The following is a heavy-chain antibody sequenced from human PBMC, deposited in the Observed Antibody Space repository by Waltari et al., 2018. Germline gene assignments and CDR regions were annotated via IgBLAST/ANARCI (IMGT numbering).Heavy chain of an antibody. CDR3: ARAGLGSPSQWLQLFDS. D-gene: IGHD5-12*01. V-gene: IGHV3-53*01. CDR1: GFRVRSNY. J-gene: IGHJ4*02. Sequence: EVQLVESGGGLIQPGGSLRLSCEASGFRVRSNYMSWVRQAPGKGLEWLAVIHAGGNTYYGDSVKGRFTISRDISKNTLSLQMNSLTVDDSAMYYCARAGLGSPSQWLQLFDSWGQGTLVTVSS. CDR2: IHAGGNT.